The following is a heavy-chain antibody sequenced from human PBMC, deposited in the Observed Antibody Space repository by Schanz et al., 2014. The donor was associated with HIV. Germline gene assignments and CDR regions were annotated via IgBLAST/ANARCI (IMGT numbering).Heavy chain of an antibody. CDR1: GYTFSGYF. J-gene: IGHJ4*02. CDR3: ARSTAARRSFFDF. V-gene: IGHV1-2*02. D-gene: IGHD6-6*01. Sequence: QVQLVQSGAEVRKPGASARVSCKASGYTFSGYFMHWVRQAPGQGLEWMGWINPSSGVTNYAQKFQGRVTMTRDTPSSTVFMEVSSLTSDDTAVYYCARSTAARRSFFDFWGQGTLVTVSS. CDR2: INPSSGVT.